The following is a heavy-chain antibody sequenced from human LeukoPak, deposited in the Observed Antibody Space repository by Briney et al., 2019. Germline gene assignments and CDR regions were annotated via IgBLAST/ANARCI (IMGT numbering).Heavy chain of an antibody. CDR3: AREGFNRKYDY. Sequence: ASVKVSCKASGYTFTTYAITWVRQAPGQGLEWMGWISSYNGNTIYAQKLQGRVTLTTDTSTSTGYMELRSLRSDDTAVYYCAREGFNRKYDYWGQGTQVTVSS. CDR2: ISSYNGNT. V-gene: IGHV1-18*01. J-gene: IGHJ4*02. CDR1: GYTFTTYA.